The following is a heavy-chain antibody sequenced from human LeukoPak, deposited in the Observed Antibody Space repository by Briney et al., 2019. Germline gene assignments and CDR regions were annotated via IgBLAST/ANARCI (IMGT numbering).Heavy chain of an antibody. CDR2: ISEDGSHK. CDR1: GFTYSRFV. D-gene: IGHD2-2*01. V-gene: IGHV3-30*18. J-gene: IGHJ4*02. Sequence: GGSLSLSCAASGFTYSRFVMHWVRQAPGKGLDWVAVISEDGSHKYIADSVRGRFTISRDNSKNTLYLQMNSLRADDTAVYYCAKDTGGYHSLFDYWGQGTLVTVSS. CDR3: AKDTGGYHSLFDY.